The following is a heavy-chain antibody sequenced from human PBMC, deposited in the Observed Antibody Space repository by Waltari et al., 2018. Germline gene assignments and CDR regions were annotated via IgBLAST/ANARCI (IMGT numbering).Heavy chain of an antibody. CDR2: LTSSGGDT. Sequence: EVQLLESGGGLVQPGVSLRLSCAASGSTVSGYAMRWVCQAPGKGLECVASLTSSGGDTYYADSVKGRFTISRDNSKNTLHLQMNSLSPEDTAIYFCAKGVYDIDHWGQGTLVTVSS. CDR3: AKGVYDIDH. CDR1: GSTVSGYA. V-gene: IGHV3-23*01. J-gene: IGHJ4*02. D-gene: IGHD3-3*01.